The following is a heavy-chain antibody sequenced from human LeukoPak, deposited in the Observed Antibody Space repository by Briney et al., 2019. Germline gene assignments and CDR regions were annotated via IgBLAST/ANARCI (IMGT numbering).Heavy chain of an antibody. CDR3: ARGDLSYTFDY. D-gene: IGHD3-16*02. J-gene: IGHJ4*02. CDR1: GGSISSYY. V-gene: IGHV4-59*12. Sequence: SETLSLTCTVSGGSISSYYWSWIRQPPGKGLEWIGYIYYSGSTNYNPSPKSRVTISVDTSKNQFSLKLSSVTAADTAVYYCARGDLSYTFDYWGQGTLVTVSS. CDR2: IYYSGST.